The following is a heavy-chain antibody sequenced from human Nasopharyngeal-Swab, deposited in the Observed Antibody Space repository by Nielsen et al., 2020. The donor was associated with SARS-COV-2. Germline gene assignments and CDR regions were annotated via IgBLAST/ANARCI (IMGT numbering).Heavy chain of an antibody. CDR1: GLSFSTYW. V-gene: IGHV3-7*03. Sequence: GGSLRLSCAASGLSFSTYWMTWVLQAPGKGLEWVANIKQEGSEKYYVDSVKGRFTVSRDNTKNLLYLQVNSLIAEDTAVYYCARQGVFVPAYFHQYYMDVWGKGTTVTVSS. CDR2: IKQEGSEK. D-gene: IGHD3-16*02. J-gene: IGHJ6*03. CDR3: ARQGVFVPAYFHQYYMDV.